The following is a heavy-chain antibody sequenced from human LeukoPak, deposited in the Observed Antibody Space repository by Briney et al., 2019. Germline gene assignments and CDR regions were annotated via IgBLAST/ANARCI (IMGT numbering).Heavy chain of an antibody. D-gene: IGHD3-22*01. CDR2: IYTSGST. J-gene: IGHJ4*02. CDR1: GGSISSYY. Sequence: SETLSLTCTVSGGSISSYYWSWIRQPAGKGLEWIGRIYTSGSTNYNPSLKSRVTMSVDTSKNQFSLKLISVTDADTAVYYCARGYYDSSGYYSDFGYWGQGTLVTVSS. V-gene: IGHV4-4*07. CDR3: ARGYYDSSGYYSDFGY.